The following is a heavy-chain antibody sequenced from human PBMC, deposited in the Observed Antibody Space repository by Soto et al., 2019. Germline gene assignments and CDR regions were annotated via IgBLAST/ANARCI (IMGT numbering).Heavy chain of an antibody. CDR3: ARVPDY. CDR2: IYSNGGT. CDR1: GDSIGTYN. J-gene: IGHJ4*01. V-gene: IGHV4-59*12. Sequence: TSETLSLTCTVSGDSIGTYNWGWIRQPPGKRLEWIGYIYSNGGTSYNPALKSRVTISADRSKNQFSLKLSSVTAADTAVYYCARVPDYWGQGTLVTVS.